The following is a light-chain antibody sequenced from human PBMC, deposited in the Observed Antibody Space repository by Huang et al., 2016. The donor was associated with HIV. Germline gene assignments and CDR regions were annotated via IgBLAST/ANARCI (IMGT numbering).Light chain of an antibody. V-gene: IGKV3-11*01. CDR3: QQRSNWPPVFT. CDR2: DAS. J-gene: IGKJ3*01. Sequence: EIVLTQSPATLSLSPGERATLSCRARQSVSSYVAWYQQKPGQAPRLLIYDASNRATGSPARFSGSGSGTDFTLTISSLEPEDFAVYYGQQRSNWPPVFTFGPGTKVDIK. CDR1: QSVSSY.